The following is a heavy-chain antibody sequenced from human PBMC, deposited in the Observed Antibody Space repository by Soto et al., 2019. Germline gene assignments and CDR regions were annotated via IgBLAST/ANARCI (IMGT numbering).Heavy chain of an antibody. J-gene: IGHJ4*02. CDR3: ARGVHLYRLRLGGPTPSDY. CDR1: GGSFSGYY. CDR2: INHSGST. D-gene: IGHD3-16*01. V-gene: IGHV4-34*01. Sequence: SETLSLTCAVYGGSFSGYYWSWIRQPPGKGLEWIGEINHSGSTNYNPSLKSRVTISVDTSKNQFSLKLSSVTAADTAVYYCARGVHLYRLRLGGPTPSDYWGQGTLVTVSS.